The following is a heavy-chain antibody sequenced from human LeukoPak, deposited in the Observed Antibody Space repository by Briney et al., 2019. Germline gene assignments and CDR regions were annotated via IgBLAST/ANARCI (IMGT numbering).Heavy chain of an antibody. CDR2: IYYSGST. D-gene: IGHD3-16*02. CDR3: ARPYDYVWGSYPHDAFDI. J-gene: IGHJ3*02. CDR1: GGSISSYY. V-gene: IGHV4-59*12. Sequence: SETLSLTCTVSGGSISSYYWSWIRQPPGKGLEWIGYIYYSGSTNYNPSLKSRVTISVDTSKNQFSLKLSSVTAADTAVYYCARPYDYVWGSYPHDAFDIWGQGTMVTVSS.